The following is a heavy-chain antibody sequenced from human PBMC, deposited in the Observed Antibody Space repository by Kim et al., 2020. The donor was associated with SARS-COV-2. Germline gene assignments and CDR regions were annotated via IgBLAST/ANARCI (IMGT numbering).Heavy chain of an antibody. V-gene: IGHV4-59*13. CDR3: ARGDSSGYYPFFDY. CDR2: IYYSGST. Sequence: SETLSLTCTVSGGSISSYYWSWIRQPPGKGLEWIGYIYYSGSTNYNPSLKSRVTISVDTSKNQFSLKLSSVTAADTAVYYCARGDSSGYYPFFDYWGQGTLVTVSS. J-gene: IGHJ4*02. D-gene: IGHD3-22*01. CDR1: GGSISSYY.